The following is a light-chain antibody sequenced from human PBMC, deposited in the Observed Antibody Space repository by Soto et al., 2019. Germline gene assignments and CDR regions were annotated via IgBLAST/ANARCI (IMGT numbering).Light chain of an antibody. J-gene: IGLJ1*01. V-gene: IGLV2-14*01. Sequence: QSVLTQPASVSGSPGQSITISCTGTSSDVGGYNYVSWYQQHPGKAPKLMIYDVSNRPSGVSDRFSGSKSGNTASLTISGLQADDEADYYCISYTSSSTFLYVFGTGTKVTVL. CDR1: SSDVGGYNY. CDR2: DVS. CDR3: ISYTSSSTFLYV.